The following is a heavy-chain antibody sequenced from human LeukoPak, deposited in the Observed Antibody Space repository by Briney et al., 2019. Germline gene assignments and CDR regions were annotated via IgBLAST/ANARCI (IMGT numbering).Heavy chain of an antibody. Sequence: GGSLRLSCAASGFTFRSSAMSWVRQAPGKGPEWVSAISGSGDSTYYADSVKGRFTISRDNSKNTLYLQMNSLRAEDTAVYYCATDLGYCTGGSCYSFPPNLYYYGMDVWGQGTTVTVSS. D-gene: IGHD2-15*01. CDR3: ATDLGYCTGGSCYSFPPNLYYYGMDV. CDR2: ISGSGDST. J-gene: IGHJ6*02. V-gene: IGHV3-23*01. CDR1: GFTFRSSA.